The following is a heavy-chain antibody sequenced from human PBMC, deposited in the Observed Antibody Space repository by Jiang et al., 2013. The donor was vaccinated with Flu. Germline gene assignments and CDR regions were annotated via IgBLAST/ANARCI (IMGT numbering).Heavy chain of an antibody. Sequence: TCTVSVAPSAVVVTTGAGSASPQGRGWSGFGSIYYSGSTYYNPSLKSRVTISVDTSKNQFSLKLSSVTAADTAVFYCARHMPTIFGVVDLYNWFDPWGQGTLVTVSS. CDR3: ARHMPTIFGVVDLYNWFDP. V-gene: IGHV4-39*01. CDR1: VAPSAVVVTT. D-gene: IGHD3-3*01. CDR2: IYYSGST. J-gene: IGHJ5*02.